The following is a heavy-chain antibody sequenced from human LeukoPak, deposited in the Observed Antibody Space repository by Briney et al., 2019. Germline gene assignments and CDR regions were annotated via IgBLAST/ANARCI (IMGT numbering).Heavy chain of an antibody. CDR3: ARGVLDRGSSGLVWFDP. J-gene: IGHJ5*02. D-gene: IGHD6-6*01. CDR1: GGSISSTSYY. Sequence: SKTLTLTCTVPGGSISSTSYYWGWIRQPPGKGLEGIGSIYYRGSTYYNPSLKSRVPISVDTSKHQFSLKLSSVIAADTAVYHCARGVLDRGSSGLVWFDPWGQGTLVTVSS. CDR2: IYYRGST. V-gene: IGHV4-39*01.